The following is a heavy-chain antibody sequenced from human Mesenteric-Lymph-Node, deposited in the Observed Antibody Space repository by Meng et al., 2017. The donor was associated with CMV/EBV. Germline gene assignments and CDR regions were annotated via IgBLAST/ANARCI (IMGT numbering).Heavy chain of an antibody. CDR3: DFSSSYDFIFIY. Sequence: GESLKISCTASGFSFGDYGMSWFRQAPGKGLEWGGFIRSTTFGETPQYVASVKDRFIISRDDSRSIAYLQLNSLRTEDTGVYYCDFSSSYDFIFIYWGQGTLVTVSS. CDR2: IRSTTFGETP. D-gene: IGHD3-3*02. J-gene: IGHJ4*02. CDR1: GFSFGDYG. V-gene: IGHV3-49*03.